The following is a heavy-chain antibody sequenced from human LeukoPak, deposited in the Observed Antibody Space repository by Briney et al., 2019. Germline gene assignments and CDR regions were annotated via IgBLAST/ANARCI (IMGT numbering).Heavy chain of an antibody. CDR3: ARRHCWGSACNPWYFDY. CDR1: GGSINSYY. D-gene: IGHD3-16*01. CDR2: ISYSGST. Sequence: KPSETLSLTCTVSGGSINSYYWTWIRQPPGKGLEWVGYISYSGSTNYNPSLKSRVTISIDTSKNQFSLKLNSVTAADTAVYYCARRHCWGSACNPWYFDYCGQGTLVTVSS. V-gene: IGHV4-59*08. J-gene: IGHJ4*02.